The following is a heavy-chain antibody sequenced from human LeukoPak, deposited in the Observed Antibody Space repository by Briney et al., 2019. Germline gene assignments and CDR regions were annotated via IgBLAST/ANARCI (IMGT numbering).Heavy chain of an antibody. J-gene: IGHJ6*02. D-gene: IGHD3-10*01. CDR2: ISGDGGST. CDR3: AKPPEWFGESDV. V-gene: IGHV3-43*02. Sequence: GGSLRLSGAASGFTFDDYAMHWVRQAPGKGLEWVSLISGDGGSTYYADSVKGRFTISRDNSKNSLYLQMNSLRTEDTALYYCAKPPEWFGESDVWGQGTTVTVSS. CDR1: GFTFDDYA.